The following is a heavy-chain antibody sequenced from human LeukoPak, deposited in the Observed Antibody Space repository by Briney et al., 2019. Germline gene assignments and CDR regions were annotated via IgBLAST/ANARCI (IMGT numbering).Heavy chain of an antibody. CDR2: IYHSGST. CDR1: GGSISSGDYY. CDR3: ARGGTQGFDY. Sequence: SETLSLTCTVSGGSISSGDYYWSWVRQPPGKGLEWIGEIYHSGSTNYNPSLKSRVTISVDKSKNQFSLKLSSVTAADTAVYYCARGGTQGFDYWGQGTQVTVSS. D-gene: IGHD2-15*01. V-gene: IGHV4-4*02. J-gene: IGHJ4*02.